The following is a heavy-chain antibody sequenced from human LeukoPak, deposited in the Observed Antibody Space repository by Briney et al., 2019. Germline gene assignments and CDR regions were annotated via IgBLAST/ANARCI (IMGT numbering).Heavy chain of an antibody. J-gene: IGHJ4*02. CDR3: ARSPTLYFGADY. D-gene: IGHD3-10*01. CDR1: GGSISSSSYY. V-gene: IGHV4-39*01. CDR2: IYYSGST. Sequence: PSETLSLTCSVSGGSISSSSYYWGWIRQPPGKGLEWIGSIYYSGSTYYNPSLKSRVTISIDTSKNQFSLKVSSVTAADTAVYYCARSPTLYFGADYWGQGTLVTVSS.